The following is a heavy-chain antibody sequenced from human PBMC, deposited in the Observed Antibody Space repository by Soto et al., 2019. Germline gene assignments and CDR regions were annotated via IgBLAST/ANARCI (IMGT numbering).Heavy chain of an antibody. J-gene: IGHJ5*02. CDR3: ARGQYQLLYSITFRFDA. CDR2: IYYSGAT. V-gene: IGHV4-61*08. D-gene: IGHD2-2*02. Sequence: SETLSLTCTVSGDSVSSGGFYWSWIRQSPGKGLEYIGYIYYSGATNYNPSLKSRVTISVDLSKNQFSLNLKSVTAADTAVYFCARGQYQLLYSITFRFDAWGQGTLVTVSS. CDR1: GDSVSSGGFY.